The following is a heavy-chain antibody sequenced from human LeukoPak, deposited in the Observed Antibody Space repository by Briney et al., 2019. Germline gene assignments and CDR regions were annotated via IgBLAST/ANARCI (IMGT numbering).Heavy chain of an antibody. D-gene: IGHD1-14*01. J-gene: IGHJ6*03. Sequence: SETLSLTCAVYGGSLGGYSWSWIRQPPGKGLEWIGEINHSGSTNYNPSLKSRVTISVDTSKNQFSLKLSSVTAADTAVYYCARASEDYYYYYMDVWGKGTTVTISS. V-gene: IGHV4-34*01. CDR1: GGSLGGYS. CDR2: INHSGST. CDR3: ARASEDYYYYYMDV.